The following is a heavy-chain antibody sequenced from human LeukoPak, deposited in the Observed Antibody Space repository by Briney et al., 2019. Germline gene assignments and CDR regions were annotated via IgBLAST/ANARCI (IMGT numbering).Heavy chain of an antibody. V-gene: IGHV1-18*01. CDR1: GYNFIDYG. J-gene: IGHJ4*02. Sequence: ASVKVSCKTSGYNFIDYGISWVRQAPGQGHEWMGWIAAYNGNINYAQKVQGRVTITKDTSTSTAYMELRSLRSDNTAVYYCAREKTHDYWGQGTLVTVSS. CDR2: IAAYNGNI. CDR3: AREKTHDY.